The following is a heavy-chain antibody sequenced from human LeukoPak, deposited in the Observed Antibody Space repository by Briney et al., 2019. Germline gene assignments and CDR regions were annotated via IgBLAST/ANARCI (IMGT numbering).Heavy chain of an antibody. CDR2: ISTVSTYT. CDR1: GFTFSDYS. D-gene: IGHD3-3*01. CDR3: ARDASGYFHYYYMDV. J-gene: IGHJ6*03. V-gene: IGHV3-21*01. Sequence: GGSLRLTCAASGFTFSDYSINWVRQAPGEGLEWVSSISTVSTYTNYADSVRGRCSISRDNAKGLLYLQMSNLRDEDTGVYYCARDASGYFHYYYMDVWGKGTTVTVSS.